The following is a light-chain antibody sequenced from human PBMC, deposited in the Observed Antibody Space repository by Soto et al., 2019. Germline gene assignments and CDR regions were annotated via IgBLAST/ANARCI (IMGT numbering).Light chain of an antibody. J-gene: IGKJ4*01. Sequence: EIVMTQSPVTLSVSPGERATLSCRASQSVRNTYLAWYQQKPGQAPRLLISGVSTRGAGIPARFSGSGSGTEFSPTIRRRQAEDFAGYYWQPDGDLPVTFGGGTKVEIK. CDR3: QPDGDLPVT. CDR2: GVS. CDR1: QSVRNTY. V-gene: IGKV3-15*01.